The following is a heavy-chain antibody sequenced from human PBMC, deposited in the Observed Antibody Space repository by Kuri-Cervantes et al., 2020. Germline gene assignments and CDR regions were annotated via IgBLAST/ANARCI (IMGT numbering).Heavy chain of an antibody. V-gene: IGHV4-34*01. CDR3: ARVGVVVAATYYYYMDV. CDR2: ITHGGGA. Sequence: SETLSLTCGVYGGSFSGYYWSWIRQTPGKGLEWIGEITHGGGAHYNPSLKSRVTISGDASRNQLSLKVTSMTAADTAVYYCARVGVVVAATYYYYMDVWGKGTTVTVSS. J-gene: IGHJ6*03. D-gene: IGHD2-15*01. CDR1: GGSFSGYY.